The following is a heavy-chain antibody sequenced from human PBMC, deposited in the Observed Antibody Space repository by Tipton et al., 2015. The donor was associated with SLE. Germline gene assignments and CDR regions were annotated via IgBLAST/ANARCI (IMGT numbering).Heavy chain of an antibody. D-gene: IGHD3-10*01. CDR1: GGSFNGYY. J-gene: IGHJ4*02. V-gene: IGHV4-34*01. CDR3: ARLTRSYYLDY. CDR2: INHSGST. Sequence: TLSLTCAVYGGSFNGYYWSWIRQPPGKGLEWIGEINHSGSTNYNPSLKSRVTISVDTSKNQFSLKLSSVTAADTAVYYCARLTRSYYLDYWGQGTLVTVSS.